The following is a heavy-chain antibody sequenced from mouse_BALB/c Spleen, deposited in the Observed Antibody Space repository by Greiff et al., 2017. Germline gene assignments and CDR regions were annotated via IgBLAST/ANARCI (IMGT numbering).Heavy chain of an antibody. J-gene: IGHJ3*01. CDR1: GYSITSDYA. CDR2: ISYSGST. Sequence: EVKLQESGPGLVKPSQSLSLTCTVTGYSITSDYAWNWIRQFPGNKLEWMGYISYSGSTSYNPSLKSRISITRDTSKNQFFLQLNSVTTEDTATYYCAREDLYGSEFAYWGQGTLVTVSA. D-gene: IGHD1-1*01. CDR3: AREDLYGSEFAY. V-gene: IGHV3-2*02.